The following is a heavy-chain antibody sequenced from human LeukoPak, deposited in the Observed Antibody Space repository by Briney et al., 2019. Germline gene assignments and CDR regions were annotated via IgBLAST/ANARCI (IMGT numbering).Heavy chain of an antibody. Sequence: PSETLSLTCTVSGGSISSYYGSWIRQPPGKGLEWIGYIYYSGSTNYNPSLKSRVTISVDTSKNQFSLKLSSVTAADTAVYYCARDLRTQWLGDAFDIWGQGTMVTVSS. CDR3: ARDLRTQWLGDAFDI. CDR2: IYYSGST. V-gene: IGHV4-59*01. D-gene: IGHD6-19*01. CDR1: GGSISSYY. J-gene: IGHJ3*02.